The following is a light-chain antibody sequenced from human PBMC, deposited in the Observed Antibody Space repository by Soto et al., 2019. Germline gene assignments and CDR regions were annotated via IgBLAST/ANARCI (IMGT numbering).Light chain of an antibody. V-gene: IGKV1-5*01. CDR2: DAS. CDR1: QSISSW. CDR3: QQLNSFPIT. J-gene: IGKJ5*01. Sequence: DIQMTQSPSTLSAPVGDRVTITCRASQSISSWLAWYQQKPGKAPKLLIYDASSLESGVPSRLSGSGSATEFTLTISSLQPDDFATYYCQQLNSFPITFGQGTRLENK.